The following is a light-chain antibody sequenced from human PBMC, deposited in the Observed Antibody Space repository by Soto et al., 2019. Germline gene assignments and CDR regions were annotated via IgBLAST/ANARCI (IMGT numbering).Light chain of an antibody. Sequence: QSALTQPPSASGSPGQSVTISCTGTSSDIGTYDYVSWYQHLPDKAPKLIIYEVSKRPSGVPDRFSGSKSGNTASLTVSGLQAEDEADYHCTSYTRDTALVFGTGTKVTVL. CDR3: TSYTRDTALV. CDR1: SSDIGTYDY. J-gene: IGLJ1*01. V-gene: IGLV2-8*01. CDR2: EVS.